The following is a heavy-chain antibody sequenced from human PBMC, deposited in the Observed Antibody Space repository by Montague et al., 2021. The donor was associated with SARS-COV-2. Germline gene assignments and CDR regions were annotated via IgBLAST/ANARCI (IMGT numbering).Heavy chain of an antibody. CDR3: AKIRGQLVRRWFDP. V-gene: IGHV4-31*03. D-gene: IGHD6-13*01. CDR1: GGSISSDYYY. CDR2: IYYSGST. Sequence: TLSLTCTVSGGSISSDYYYWSWIRQHPGKGLEWIGYIYYSGSTYYNPSLKSRVTISVDTSKNQFSPKLNSVTAADTAVYYCAKIRGQLVRRWFDPWGQGTLVTVSS. J-gene: IGHJ5*02.